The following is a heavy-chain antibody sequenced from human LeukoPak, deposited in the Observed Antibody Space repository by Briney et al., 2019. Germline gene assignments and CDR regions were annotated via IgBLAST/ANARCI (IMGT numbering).Heavy chain of an antibody. CDR1: GFTFSSYA. D-gene: IGHD2-15*01. CDR2: ISGSGGST. Sequence: GGSLRLSCAASGFTFSSYAMSWVRQAPGKGLEWVSAISGSGGSTYYADSVKGRFTISRDNSKNPLYLQMNSLRAEDTAVYYCAKFGRDCSGGSCHTYYYYYGMDVWGQGATVTVSS. V-gene: IGHV3-23*01. J-gene: IGHJ6*02. CDR3: AKFGRDCSGGSCHTYYYYYGMDV.